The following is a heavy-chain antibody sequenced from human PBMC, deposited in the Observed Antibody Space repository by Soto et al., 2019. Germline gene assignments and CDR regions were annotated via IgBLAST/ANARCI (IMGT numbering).Heavy chain of an antibody. J-gene: IGHJ4*02. Sequence: QVQLVESGGGVVQPGRSPRLSCAASGFTFSNFGMHWVRQAPGKGLEWVAAISSDGGDKYYSHSVKDRFTISRDNSKNTLFLQMTSLRVEATAVYYCVKGSEVARQELDHWGPGILVTVSS. V-gene: IGHV3-30*18. D-gene: IGHD2-15*01. CDR2: ISSDGGDK. CDR1: GFTFSNFG. CDR3: VKGSEVARQELDH.